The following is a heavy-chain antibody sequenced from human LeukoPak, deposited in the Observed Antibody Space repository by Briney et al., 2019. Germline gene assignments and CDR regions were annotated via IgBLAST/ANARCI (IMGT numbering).Heavy chain of an antibody. CDR2: ISSSGSTI. D-gene: IGHD6-13*01. J-gene: IGHJ4*02. V-gene: IGHV3-48*03. CDR3: ARDLNSRNLIYFDY. Sequence: GGSLRLSCAASGFTFSSYEMNWVRQAPGKGLEWVSYISSSGSTIYYADSVKGRFTISRDNAKNSLYLQMNSLRAEDTAVYYCARDLNSRNLIYFDYWGQGTLVTVSS. CDR1: GFTFSSYE.